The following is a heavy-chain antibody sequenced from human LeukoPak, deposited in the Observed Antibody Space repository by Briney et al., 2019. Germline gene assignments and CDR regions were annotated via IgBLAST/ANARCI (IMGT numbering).Heavy chain of an antibody. CDR3: ARDRAHGDYVSHYYYYGMDV. J-gene: IGHJ6*02. CDR2: IYYSGST. CDR1: GGSINSSSYY. D-gene: IGHD4-17*01. V-gene: IGHV4-39*02. Sequence: PSETLSLTCTVSGGSINSSSYYWDWIRQPPGKGLEWIGNIYYSGSTYYNPSLKSRVTISVDTSKNQFSLNLSSVTAADTAVYYCARDRAHGDYVSHYYYYGMDVWGQGTTVTVSS.